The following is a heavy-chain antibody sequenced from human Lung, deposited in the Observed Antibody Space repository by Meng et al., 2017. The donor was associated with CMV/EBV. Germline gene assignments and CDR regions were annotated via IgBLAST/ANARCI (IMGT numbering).Heavy chain of an antibody. V-gene: IGHV1-18*01. CDR1: GYTFGSYG. D-gene: IGHD2-15*01. CDR2: FVNYVDT. Sequence: QVPPLQSCTEVTKPWSSVMVSCKASGYTFGSYGICWVRQSPGQGLEWMGWFVNYVDTYPAPKFQGRVTMTTDTHTNTAFMELRSLTSDDTAVYYCASGTPGRSYCDYWGQGTLVTVSS. CDR3: ASGTPGRSYCDY. J-gene: IGHJ4*02.